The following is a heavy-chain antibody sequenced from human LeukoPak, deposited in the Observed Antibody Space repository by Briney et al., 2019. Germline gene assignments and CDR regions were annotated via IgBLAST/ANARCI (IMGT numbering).Heavy chain of an antibody. V-gene: IGHV4-34*01. CDR2: INHSGST. D-gene: IGHD3-10*01. CDR1: GGSLSGYY. Sequence: SETLSLTCAVYGGSLSGYYWSWIRQPPGKGLEWIGEINHSGSTNYNPSLKSRVTISVDTSKNQFSLKLSSVTAADTAVYYCARDSLLDGSGSYYGYWGQGTLVTISS. CDR3: ARDSLLDGSGSYYGY. J-gene: IGHJ4*02.